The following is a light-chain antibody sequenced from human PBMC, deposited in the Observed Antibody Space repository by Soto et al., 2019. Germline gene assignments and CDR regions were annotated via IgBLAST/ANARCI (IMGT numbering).Light chain of an antibody. CDR1: SSDVGGYNY. V-gene: IGLV2-8*01. J-gene: IGLJ2*01. CDR2: EVT. Sequence: QSALTQPPSASGSPGQSVSISCTGTSSDVGGYNYVSWYQQHPGKAPKLMIYEVTKRPSGVPNRFSGSKSGNTASLTVSGLQAEDEADYYCSSYSYSGSTILFGGGTQLTVL. CDR3: SSYSYSGSTIL.